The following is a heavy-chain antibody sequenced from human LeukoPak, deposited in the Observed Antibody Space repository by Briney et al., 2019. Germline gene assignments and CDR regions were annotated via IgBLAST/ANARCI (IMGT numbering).Heavy chain of an antibody. CDR1: GGSFSGYY. CDR3: ARGWISSWYGGNWFDP. Sequence: SETLSLTCAVYGGSFSGYYWSWIRQPPGKGLEWIGEINHSGSTNYNPSLKSRVTISVDTSKNQFSLKLSSVTAADTAVYYCARGWISSWYGGNWFDPGGQGTLVTVSA. D-gene: IGHD6-13*01. V-gene: IGHV4-34*01. CDR2: INHSGST. J-gene: IGHJ5*02.